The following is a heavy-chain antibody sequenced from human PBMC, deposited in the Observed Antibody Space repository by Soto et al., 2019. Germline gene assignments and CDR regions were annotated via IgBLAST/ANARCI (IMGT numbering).Heavy chain of an antibody. Sequence: PSETLSLTCAFYVGSFSGYYWSCIRHPPGKWLEWIGEINHSGSTNYNPSLKSRVTISVDTSKNQFSLRLSSVTAADTAVYYCARGPLRFLEWLQKYYFDYWGQGTLVSVXP. CDR2: INHSGST. V-gene: IGHV4-34*01. CDR3: ARGPLRFLEWLQKYYFDY. CDR1: VGSFSGYY. D-gene: IGHD3-3*01. J-gene: IGHJ4*02.